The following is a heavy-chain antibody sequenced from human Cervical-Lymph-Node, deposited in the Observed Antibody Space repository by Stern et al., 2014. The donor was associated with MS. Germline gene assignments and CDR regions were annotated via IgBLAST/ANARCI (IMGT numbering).Heavy chain of an antibody. J-gene: IGHJ4*02. Sequence: QVQLGQSGAEVKKPGASVKVSCKASGYSFTNFYMHWVRQAPGQGLEWMGVINPHGGKTNYAQKFQGRVTMTRDSSTDTVYMELSSLRSEDTAMYFCARDSPSVAGVTGRLDFWGQGTLVIVSS. V-gene: IGHV1-46*01. D-gene: IGHD3-10*01. CDR3: ARDSPSVAGVTGRLDF. CDR2: INPHGGKT. CDR1: GYSFTNFY.